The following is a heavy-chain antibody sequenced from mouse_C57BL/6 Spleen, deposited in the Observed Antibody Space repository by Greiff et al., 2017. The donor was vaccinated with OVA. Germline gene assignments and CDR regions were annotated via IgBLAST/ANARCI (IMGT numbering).Heavy chain of an antibody. J-gene: IGHJ1*03. D-gene: IGHD1-1*01. CDR1: GYTFTSYW. CDR3: ARDYYGSIHWYFDV. V-gene: IGHV1-69*01. CDR2: IDPSDSYT. Sequence: VQLQQSGAELVMPGASVKLSCKATGYTFTSYWMHWVKQRPGQGLEWIGEIDPSDSYTNYNQKFKGKSTLTVDKSSSTAYMQLSSLTSEDSAVYYCARDYYGSIHWYFDVWGTGTTVTVSS.